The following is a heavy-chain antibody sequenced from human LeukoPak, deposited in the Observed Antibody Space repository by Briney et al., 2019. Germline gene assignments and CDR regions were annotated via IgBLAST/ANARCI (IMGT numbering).Heavy chain of an antibody. CDR3: ARGPAYYYDSSGYSRGPIDD. CDR2: IYHSGST. V-gene: IGHV4-34*01. CDR1: GGSFSGYY. J-gene: IGHJ4*02. D-gene: IGHD3-22*01. Sequence: SETLSLTCAVYGGSFSGYYWSWIRQPPGKGLEWIGEIYHSGSTNYNPSLKSRVTISVDTSKNQFSLKLSSVTAADTAVDYCARGPAYYYDSSGYSRGPIDDWGQGTLV.